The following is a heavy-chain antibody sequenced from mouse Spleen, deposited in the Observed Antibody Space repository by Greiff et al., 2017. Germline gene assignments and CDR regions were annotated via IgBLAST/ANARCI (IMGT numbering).Heavy chain of an antibody. Sequence: EVQLVESGGGLVQPGGSLKLSCAASGFTFSDYYMYWVRQTPEKRLEWVAYISNGGGSTYYPDTVKGRFTISRDNAKNTLYLQMSRLKSEDTAMYYCARQLGGGFDYWGQGTTLTVSS. J-gene: IGHJ2*01. CDR1: GFTFSDYY. D-gene: IGHD4-1*01. V-gene: IGHV5-12*01. CDR3: ARQLGGGFDY. CDR2: ISNGGGST.